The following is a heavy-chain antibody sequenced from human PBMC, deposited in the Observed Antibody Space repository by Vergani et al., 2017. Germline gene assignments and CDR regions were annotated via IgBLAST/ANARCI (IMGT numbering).Heavy chain of an antibody. D-gene: IGHD1-7*01. V-gene: IGHV2-5*04. CDR3: VYRKTECGTTGCFYPIYYYYSNDV. Sequence: QITLKESGPTLVKATQPLTLTCTFSGFSLNTRGVSVAWIRQPPGKALDWLALFYWNDDQHYSPSLNNRVTITKDTSKNQVVLTMPIMDYVDTGTYYCVYRKTECGTTGCFYPIYYYYSNDVWGKGTTVNVSS. CDR2: FYWNDDQ. CDR1: GFSLNTRGVS. J-gene: IGHJ6*03.